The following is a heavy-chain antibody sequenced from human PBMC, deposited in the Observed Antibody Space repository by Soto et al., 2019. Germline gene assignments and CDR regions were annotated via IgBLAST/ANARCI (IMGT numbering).Heavy chain of an antibody. CDR2: ISPYNGDT. J-gene: IGHJ4*02. V-gene: IGHV1-18*01. CDR3: ARGGQIRYFDY. Sequence: QVQLVQSGAEVKKPGASVKVSCTTSGYTFTLFGITWVRQAPGQGLEWMGWISPYNGDTKYAEKLEGRVTLTTDTSKETAYKELKSLTSDDPAEFYCARGGQIRYFDYWGQGTLVTVPS. CDR1: GYTFTLFG.